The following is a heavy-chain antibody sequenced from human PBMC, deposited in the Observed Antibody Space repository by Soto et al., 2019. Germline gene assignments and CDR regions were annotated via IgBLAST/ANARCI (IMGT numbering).Heavy chain of an antibody. V-gene: IGHV3-7*01. D-gene: IGHD1-26*01. CDR2: IKPDGSAK. CDR3: AAWEISNP. CDR1: GITFSNYW. Sequence: EEKLVQSGGGLVRPGGSLRLSCVGSGITFSNYWMTWVRQTPGKGLEWVANIKPDGSAKAYVDSVKGRFTVSRDNAKNSLYLQMNSLRAEDTAVYFRAAWEISNPWGQGTLVTVSS. J-gene: IGHJ5*02.